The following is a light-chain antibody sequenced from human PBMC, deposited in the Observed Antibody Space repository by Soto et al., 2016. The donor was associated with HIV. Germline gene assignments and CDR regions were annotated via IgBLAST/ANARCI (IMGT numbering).Light chain of an antibody. J-gene: IGKJ4*01. CDR3: QQANSFPT. CDR2: DGS. Sequence: AIRMTQSPSSFSASTGDRVTITCRASQGISSYLAWYQQKPGKAPKLLIYDGSSLQSGVPSRFSGSGSGTELTLTISSLQPEDFATYFCQQANSFPTFGGGTKVEIK. V-gene: IGKV1-8*01. CDR1: QGISSY.